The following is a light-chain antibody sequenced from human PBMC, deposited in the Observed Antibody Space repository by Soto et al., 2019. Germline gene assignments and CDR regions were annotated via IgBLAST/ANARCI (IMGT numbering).Light chain of an antibody. CDR1: QSVSSN. J-gene: IGKJ1*01. Sequence: EMVSTQSPATLSVSPGERATLSCRASQSVSSNLAWYQQKPGQAPRLLIYGASTRATGIPARFSGSGSGTEFTLTISSLQSEDFAVYYCQQDNNWPRTFGQGSKVDI. CDR2: GAS. CDR3: QQDNNWPRT. V-gene: IGKV3-15*01.